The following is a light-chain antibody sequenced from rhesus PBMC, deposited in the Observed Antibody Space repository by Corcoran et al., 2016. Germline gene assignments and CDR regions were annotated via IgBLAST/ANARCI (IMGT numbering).Light chain of an antibody. CDR1: QGISSF. Sequence: DIQMTQSPSSLSASVGDTVTITCRASQGISSFLNWFQQKTGKAPNLLLYAASSLESGVPSRFSGSGSGTEFTLTISSLQPEDFATYYCLQHNSYPLTFGGGTKVEIK. V-gene: IGKV1-28*02. CDR3: LQHNSYPLT. CDR2: AAS. J-gene: IGKJ4*01.